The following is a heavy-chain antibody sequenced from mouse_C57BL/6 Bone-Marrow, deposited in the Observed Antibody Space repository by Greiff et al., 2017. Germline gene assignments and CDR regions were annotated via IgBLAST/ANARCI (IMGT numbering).Heavy chain of an antibody. CDR1: GFTFSDYY. CDR2: ISNGGGST. V-gene: IGHV5-12*01. J-gene: IGHJ3*01. CDR3: ANAWFAY. Sequence: EVKVVESGGGLVQPGGSLKLSCAASGFTFSDYYMYWVRQTPEKRLEWVAYISNGGGSTYYPDTVKGRFTISRDNAKNTLYLQMSRLKSEDTAMYYCANAWFAYWGQGTLVTVSA.